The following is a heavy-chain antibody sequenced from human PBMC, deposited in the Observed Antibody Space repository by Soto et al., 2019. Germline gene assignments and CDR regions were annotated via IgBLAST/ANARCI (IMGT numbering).Heavy chain of an antibody. CDR2: ISYDGSNK. V-gene: IGHV3-30*18. CDR3: AKDGGGGQHIAAAGTYVWYYFDY. D-gene: IGHD6-13*01. CDR1: GFTFSSYG. Sequence: QVQLVESGGGVVQPGRSLRLSCAASGFTFSSYGMHWVRQAPGKGLEWVAVISYDGSNKYYADSVKGRFTISRDNSKNTLYRQMNSLRAEDTAVYYCAKDGGGGQHIAAAGTYVWYYFDYWGQGTLGTVSS. J-gene: IGHJ4*02.